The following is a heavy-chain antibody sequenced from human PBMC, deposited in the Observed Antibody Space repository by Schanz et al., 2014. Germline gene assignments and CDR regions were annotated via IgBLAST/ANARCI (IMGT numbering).Heavy chain of an antibody. V-gene: IGHV1-69*08. CDR3: ARDPSFSMVRGVIIDSYYYSMDV. CDR1: RSTFSSYT. D-gene: IGHD3-10*01. CDR2: FIPILDVG. Sequence: QVQLVQSGAEVKKPGSSVKVSCKASRSTFSSYTISWVRQARGQGLEWVGRFIPILDVGNYAQQFQGRVTMTIDPYTSTAYMELRSLRSDDTAVFYCARDPSFSMVRGVIIDSYYYSMDVWGQGTTVTVSS. J-gene: IGHJ6*02.